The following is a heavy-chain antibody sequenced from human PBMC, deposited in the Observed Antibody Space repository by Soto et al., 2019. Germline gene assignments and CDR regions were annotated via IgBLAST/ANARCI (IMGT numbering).Heavy chain of an antibody. CDR1: GGSISSSNW. CDR2: IYHSGST. Sequence: SETLSLTCAVSGGSISSSNWWSWVRQPPGKGLEWIGEIYHSGSTNYNPSLKSRVTISVDKSKNQFSLKLSSVTAADTAVYYCARLESGIPPNNDYGDYGHGVASDYWGQGTLVTVSS. V-gene: IGHV4-4*02. CDR3: ARLESGIPPNNDYGDYGHGVASDY. D-gene: IGHD4-17*01. J-gene: IGHJ4*02.